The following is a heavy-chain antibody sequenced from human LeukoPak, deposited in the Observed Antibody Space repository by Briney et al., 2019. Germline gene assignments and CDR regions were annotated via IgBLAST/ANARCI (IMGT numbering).Heavy chain of an antibody. J-gene: IGHJ5*02. CDR1: GFTVSSNY. CDR3: ARGVEPRNSMVRGVMSPPNWFDP. Sequence: PGGSLRLSCAASGFTVSSNYMSWVRQAPGKGLEWVSVIYSGGSTYYADSVKGRFTISRDNSKNTLYLQMNSLRAEDTAVYYCARGVEPRNSMVRGVMSPPNWFDPWGQGTLVTVSS. D-gene: IGHD3-10*01. CDR2: IYSGGST. V-gene: IGHV3-53*01.